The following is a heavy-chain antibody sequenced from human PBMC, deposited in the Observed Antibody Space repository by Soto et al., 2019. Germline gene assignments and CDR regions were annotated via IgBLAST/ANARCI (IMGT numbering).Heavy chain of an antibody. D-gene: IGHD6-19*01. Sequence: SETLSLTCTVSGGSISSGGYYWSWIRQHPGKGLEWIGYIYYSGSTYYNPPLKSRITINPDTSKNQFSLQLNSVTPEDTAVYYCARGQSSGWYVGDWFDPWGQGTLVTVSS. V-gene: IGHV4-31*03. J-gene: IGHJ5*02. CDR2: IYYSGST. CDR3: ARGQSSGWYVGDWFDP. CDR1: GGSISSGGYY.